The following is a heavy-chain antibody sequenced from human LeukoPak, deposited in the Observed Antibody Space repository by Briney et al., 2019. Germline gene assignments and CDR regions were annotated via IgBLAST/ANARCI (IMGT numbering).Heavy chain of an antibody. J-gene: IGHJ6*02. D-gene: IGHD3-10*01. CDR1: GGSFTSYS. CDR2: AYYSGST. V-gene: IGHV4-59*01. Sequence: SETLSLTCTVSGGSFTSYSWSWIRQPPGKGLEWIGYAYYSGSTIYNPSLKSRVTISVDTSKNQFSLNLSSVTAADTAVYYCARDLGSGMACPEGYHFCGMDVWGQGTTVTVSS. CDR3: ARDLGSGMACPEGYHFCGMDV.